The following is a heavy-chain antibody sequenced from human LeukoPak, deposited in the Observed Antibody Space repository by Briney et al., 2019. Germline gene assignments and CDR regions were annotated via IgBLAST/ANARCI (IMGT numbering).Heavy chain of an antibody. D-gene: IGHD4-17*01. V-gene: IGHV1-8*02. CDR1: GYTFTSYD. J-gene: IGHJ4*02. CDR2: MNPNSGNT. CDR3: ARDYGDYLLFDY. Sequence: GASVKVSCKASGYTFTSYDINWVRQATGQGLEWMGWMNPNSGNTGYAQKFQGRATMTTDTSTSTAYVELRSLRSDDTAVYYCARDYGDYLLFDYWGQGTLVTVSS.